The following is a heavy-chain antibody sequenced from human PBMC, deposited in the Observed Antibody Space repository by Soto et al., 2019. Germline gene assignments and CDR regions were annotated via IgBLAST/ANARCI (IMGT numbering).Heavy chain of an antibody. Sequence: SEPLSLTCTVSGGSISSGDYYWSWIRQPPGKGLEWIGYIYYSGSTYYNPSLKSRVTISVDTSKNQFSLKLSSVTAADTAVYYCARGPTSDTMIVVLSWLDTTGKPNLVTIPYG. D-gene: IGHD3-22*01. V-gene: IGHV4-30-4*01. J-gene: IGHJ6*01. CDR1: GGSISSGDYY. CDR2: IYYSGST. CDR3: ARGPTSDTMIVVLSWLDTTGKPNLVTIPYG.